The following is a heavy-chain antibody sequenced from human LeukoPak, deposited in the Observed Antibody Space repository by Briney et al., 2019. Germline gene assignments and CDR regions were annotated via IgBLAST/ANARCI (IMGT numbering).Heavy chain of an antibody. V-gene: IGHV4-61*01. CDR2: IYYSGST. CDR1: GGSVSSGRDP. J-gene: IGHJ4*02. CDR3: ARDTGGGWNVD. D-gene: IGHD1-1*01. Sequence: PSETLSLTCTVSGGSVSSGRDPWSWIRQPPGKGLEWIGYIYYSGSTNSNPPLKSRVTISVDTSKNQSSLKLSSVTAADTAVYYCARDTGGGWNVDWGQGTLVTVSS.